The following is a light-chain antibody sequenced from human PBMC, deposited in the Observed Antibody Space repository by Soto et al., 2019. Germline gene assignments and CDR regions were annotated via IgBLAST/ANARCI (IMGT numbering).Light chain of an antibody. CDR1: SNDVGGYNY. Sequence: QSVLNQPASVFASPGPSITISFTGNSNDVGGYNYVSWHQQHPGKVPKLMIYDVSYRPSGVSNRFSGSKSGNTASLTISGLQAEDEADYYCSSYTTSSTYVFGTGTKVTV. J-gene: IGLJ1*01. V-gene: IGLV2-14*01. CDR2: DVS. CDR3: SSYTTSSTYV.